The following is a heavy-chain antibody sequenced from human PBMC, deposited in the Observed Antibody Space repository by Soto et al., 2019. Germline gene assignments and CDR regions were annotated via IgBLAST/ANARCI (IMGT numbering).Heavy chain of an antibody. CDR2: ITPMFGTT. V-gene: IGHV1-69*13. CDR3: ARDPTMVRGVMNYYYGMDV. D-gene: IGHD3-10*01. J-gene: IGHJ6*02. CDR1: GGTFSSYA. Sequence: SVKVSCKASGGTFSSYAISWVRQAPGQGLEWMGGITPMFGTTNYAQKFQGRVTVTADESTSTAYMELSSLRSEDTAVYYCARDPTMVRGVMNYYYGMDVWGQGTTVTVSS.